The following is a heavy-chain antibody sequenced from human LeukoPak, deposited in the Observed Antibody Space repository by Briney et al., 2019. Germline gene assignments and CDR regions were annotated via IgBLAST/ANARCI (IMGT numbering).Heavy chain of an antibody. CDR1: GGSITNDY. CDR2: IYYTGST. Sequence: PSETLSLTWAVSGGSITNDYWSWIRQPPGRGLEWIGYIYYTGSTNYSPSLKSRVTISVDTSKNQFSLKLNSVTAADTAVYYCARPQWLVTMGPWFDPWGQGTLVTVSS. V-gene: IGHV4-59*01. J-gene: IGHJ5*02. CDR3: ARPQWLVTMGPWFDP. D-gene: IGHD6-19*01.